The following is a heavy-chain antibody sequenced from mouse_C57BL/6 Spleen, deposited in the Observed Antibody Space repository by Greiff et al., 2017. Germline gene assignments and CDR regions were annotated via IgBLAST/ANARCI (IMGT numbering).Heavy chain of an antibody. J-gene: IGHJ4*01. V-gene: IGHV5-16*01. CDR2: INYDGSST. CDR1: GFTFSDYY. Sequence: EVKLMESEGGLVQPGSSMKLSCTASGFTFSDYYMAWVRQVQEKGLEWVANINYDGSSTYYLDSLKSRFIISRDNAKNILYLQMSSLKSEDTATYYCARIYYDYDGGIIDYAMDYWGQGTSVTVSS. CDR3: ARIYYDYDGGIIDYAMDY. D-gene: IGHD2-4*01.